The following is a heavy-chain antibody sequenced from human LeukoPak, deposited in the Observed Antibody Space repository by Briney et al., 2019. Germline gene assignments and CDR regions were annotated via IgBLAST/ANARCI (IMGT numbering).Heavy chain of an antibody. CDR1: GFTFSSYA. J-gene: IGHJ4*02. V-gene: IGHV3-30-3*01. CDR3: AKGIFEGYFDY. Sequence: GGSLRLSCAASGFTFSSYAMHWVRQAPGKGLEWVAVISYDGSNKYYADSVKGRFTISRDNSKNTLYLQMNSLRAEDTAVYYCAKGIFEGYFDYWGQGTLVTVSS. CDR2: ISYDGSNK. D-gene: IGHD3-3*01.